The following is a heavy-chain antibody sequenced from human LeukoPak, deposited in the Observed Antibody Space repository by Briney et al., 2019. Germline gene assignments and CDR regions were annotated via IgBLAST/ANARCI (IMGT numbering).Heavy chain of an antibody. Sequence: GGSLRLSCAASGFTVSSNYMSWVRQAPGKGLEWVSVIYSGGSTYYADSVKGRFTISRDNSKNTLYLQMNSLRAEDTAVYYCVKDHYSTTGMSSDDWYFDLWGRGAWSLSPQ. D-gene: IGHD1-1*01. CDR3: VKDHYSTTGMSSDDWYFDL. CDR2: IYSGGST. CDR1: GFTVSSNY. V-gene: IGHV3-53*01. J-gene: IGHJ2*01.